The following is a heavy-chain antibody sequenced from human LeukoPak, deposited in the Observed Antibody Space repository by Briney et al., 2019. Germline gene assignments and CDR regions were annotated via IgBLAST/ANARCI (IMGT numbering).Heavy chain of an antibody. CDR1: GYTFNSHY. D-gene: IGHD3-22*01. CDR3: ARVICSGYRCYPPSAVDI. Sequence: ASVKVSCKTSGYTFNSHYVGWVRQAPGQGLEWMGWISGYNGKTNYAQKLQGRVTMTTDTSTTTAYMELRSLRSDDTAMYYCARVICSGYRCYPPSAVDIWGQGTMVSVSS. CDR2: ISGYNGKT. V-gene: IGHV1-18*01. J-gene: IGHJ3*02.